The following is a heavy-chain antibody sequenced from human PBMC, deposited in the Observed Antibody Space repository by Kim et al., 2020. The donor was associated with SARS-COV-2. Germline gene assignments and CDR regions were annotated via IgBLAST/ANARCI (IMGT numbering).Heavy chain of an antibody. Sequence: SETLSLTCTVSGGSISSYYWSWIRQPPGKGLEWIGYIYYSGSTNYNPSLKSRVTISVDTSKNQFSLKLSSVTAADTAVYYCAGRLEYSSSSYYDYWGQGTLVTVSS. CDR2: IYYSGST. D-gene: IGHD6-6*01. CDR1: GGSISSYY. CDR3: AGRLEYSSSSYYDY. J-gene: IGHJ4*02. V-gene: IGHV4-59*08.